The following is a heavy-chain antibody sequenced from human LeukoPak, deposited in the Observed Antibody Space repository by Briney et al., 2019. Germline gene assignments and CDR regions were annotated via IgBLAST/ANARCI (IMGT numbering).Heavy chain of an antibody. CDR2: IIPIFGTA. J-gene: IGHJ4*02. CDR3: ARGLVGYSSSFGY. CDR1: GGTFSSYA. V-gene: IGHV1-69*05. Sequence: SVKVSCKASGGTFSSYAISWVRQAPGQGLEWMGGIIPIFGTANYAQKFQGRVTITTDESTSTAYMELSSLRSEDTAVYYCARGLVGYSSSFGYGGQEPLVTVS. D-gene: IGHD6-6*01.